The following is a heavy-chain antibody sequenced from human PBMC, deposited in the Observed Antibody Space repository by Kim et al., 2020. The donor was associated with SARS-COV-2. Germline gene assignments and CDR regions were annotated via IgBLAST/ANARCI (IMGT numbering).Heavy chain of an antibody. CDR3: AKDHDHTIYDYYYYYGMDV. D-gene: IGHD2-2*01. CDR1: GFTFSSYA. J-gene: IGHJ6*02. Sequence: GGSLRLSCAASGFTFSSYAMSWVRQAPGKGLEWVSAISGGGGSTYYADSVKGRFTISRDNSKNTLYLQMNSLRAEDTAVYYCAKDHDHTIYDYYYYYGMDVWGQGTTVTVSS. CDR2: ISGGGGST. V-gene: IGHV3-23*01.